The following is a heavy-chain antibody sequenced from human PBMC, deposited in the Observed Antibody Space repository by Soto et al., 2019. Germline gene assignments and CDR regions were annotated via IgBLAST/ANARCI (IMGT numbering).Heavy chain of an antibody. D-gene: IGHD3-3*02. CDR2: ISDIST. CDR3: AKHLKGGRLQSPFDL. Sequence: VQLLESGGGLVQPGGSLRLSCAASGIDFSSYIMNWVRQAPGKGLEWVSGISDISTYYEPSVKGRFTISTDKAKSTLFLQMKRLRAEDTAVYYCAKHLKGGRLQSPFDLWGQGTLVTVSS. CDR1: GIDFSSYI. J-gene: IGHJ4*02. V-gene: IGHV3-23*01.